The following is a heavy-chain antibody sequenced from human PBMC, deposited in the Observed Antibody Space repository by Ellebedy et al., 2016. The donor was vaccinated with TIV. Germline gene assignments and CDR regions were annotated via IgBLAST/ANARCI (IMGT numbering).Heavy chain of an antibody. D-gene: IGHD6-6*01. J-gene: IGHJ3*02. V-gene: IGHV4-59*01. Sequence: SETLSLTXTVSGGSISSYYWSWIRQPPGKGLEWIGYIYYSGSTNYNPSLKSRVTISVDTSKNQFSLKLSSVTAADTAVYYCARWGYSSSPSIIWGQGTMVTVSS. CDR2: IYYSGST. CDR3: ARWGYSSSPSII. CDR1: GGSISSYY.